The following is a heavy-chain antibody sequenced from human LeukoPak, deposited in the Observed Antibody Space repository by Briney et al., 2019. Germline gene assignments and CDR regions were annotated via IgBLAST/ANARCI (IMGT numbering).Heavy chain of an antibody. Sequence: GGSLRLSCAASGFIFSHYTMTWVRQAPGKGLEWVSAISGSGGSTYYADSVKGRFTISRDNSKNTLYLQMNSLRAEDTAVYYCARDGLYGDYVSDIWGQGTMVTVSS. CDR3: ARDGLYGDYVSDI. CDR2: ISGSGGST. CDR1: GFIFSHYT. V-gene: IGHV3-23*01. J-gene: IGHJ3*02. D-gene: IGHD4-17*01.